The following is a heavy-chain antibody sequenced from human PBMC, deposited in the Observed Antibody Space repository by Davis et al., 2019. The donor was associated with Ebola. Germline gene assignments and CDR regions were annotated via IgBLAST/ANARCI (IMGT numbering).Heavy chain of an antibody. CDR1: GFILTNYA. D-gene: IGHD3-22*01. CDR2: INPNTGGT. V-gene: IGHV1-2*06. Sequence: ASVKVSCKASGFILTNYAIHWVRQAPGQGLEWVGRINPNTGGTSSAQKFQGRVTMTRDTSITTVYMELSRLTSDDTAVYFCARSFWYDSGAYSAWGQGTLVTVSS. CDR3: ARSFWYDSGAYSA. J-gene: IGHJ5*02.